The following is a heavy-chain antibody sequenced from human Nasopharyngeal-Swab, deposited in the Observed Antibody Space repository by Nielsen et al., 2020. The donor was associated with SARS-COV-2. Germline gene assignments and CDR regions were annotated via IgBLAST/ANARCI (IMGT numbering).Heavy chain of an antibody. CDR1: GFTFSSYG. CDR2: ISYDGSNK. CDR3: AKGLEMATADY. J-gene: IGHJ4*02. V-gene: IGHV3-30*18. Sequence: GESLKISCAASGFTFSSYGMHWVRQAPGKGLEWVAVISYDGSNKYYADSVKGRFTISRDNSKNTLYLQMNSLRAEDTAVYYCAKGLEMATADYWSQGTLVTVSS. D-gene: IGHD5-24*01.